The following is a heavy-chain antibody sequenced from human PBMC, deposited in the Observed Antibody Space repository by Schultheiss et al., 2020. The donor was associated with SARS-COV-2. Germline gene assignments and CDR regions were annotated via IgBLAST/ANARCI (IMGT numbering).Heavy chain of an antibody. Sequence: SETLSLTCTVSGGSISSYYWSWIRQPPGKGLEWIGYIHYSGSTNYNPSLKSRVTISVDTSKNQFSLKLSSVTAADTAVYYCARDVGMPGGSELDYWGQGTLVTVSS. CDR1: GGSISSYY. D-gene: IGHD4-23*01. CDR3: ARDVGMPGGSELDY. CDR2: IHYSGST. J-gene: IGHJ4*02. V-gene: IGHV4-59*01.